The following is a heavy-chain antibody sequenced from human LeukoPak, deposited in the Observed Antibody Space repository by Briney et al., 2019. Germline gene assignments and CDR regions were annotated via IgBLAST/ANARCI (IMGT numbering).Heavy chain of an antibody. Sequence: GGSLRLSCAASGFTFSSFAMSWVRQAPGKGLEWVSDISGSGGKKYYADSVKGRFTISRDNSKNTLYLQMNSLRAEDTAVYYCAKFGSGGKRYFDYWGQGTLVTVSS. CDR2: ISGSGGKK. CDR3: AKFGSGGKRYFDY. V-gene: IGHV3-23*01. D-gene: IGHD2-15*01. J-gene: IGHJ4*02. CDR1: GFTFSSFA.